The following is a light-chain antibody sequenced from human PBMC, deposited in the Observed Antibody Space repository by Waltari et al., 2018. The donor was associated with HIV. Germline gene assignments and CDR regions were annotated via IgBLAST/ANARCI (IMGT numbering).Light chain of an antibody. CDR1: QDLNSY. Sequence: DIQLTQSPSFLSASVGDRVTITCRASQDLNSYLAWYQQKVGQAPKLLIYGASTLQTGGPSRFSGSESGTEYTLTIKSLQPDDFATYYCQQLNSFPLFIFGPGTKVDVK. J-gene: IGKJ3*01. CDR3: QQLNSFPLFI. CDR2: GAS. V-gene: IGKV1-9*01.